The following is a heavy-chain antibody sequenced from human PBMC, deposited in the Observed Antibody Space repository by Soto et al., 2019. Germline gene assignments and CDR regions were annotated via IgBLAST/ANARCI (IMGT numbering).Heavy chain of an antibody. CDR3: AKGSWRCYCSDTTCYIINY. CDR1: GYTFTSYD. D-gene: IGHD2-2*02. CDR2: MNPDSGNR. J-gene: IGHJ4*02. Sequence: ASVKVSCKTSGYTFTSYDINWVRQATGQGLEWMGWMNPDSGNRGYAQKFQGRVTMTTNTSISTAYMELSGLRYDDTAMYYCAKGSWRCYCSDTTCYIINYCGQGTLVTVSS. V-gene: IGHV1-8*01.